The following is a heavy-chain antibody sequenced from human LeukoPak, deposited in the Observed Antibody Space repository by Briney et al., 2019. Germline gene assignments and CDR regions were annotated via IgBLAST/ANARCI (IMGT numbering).Heavy chain of an antibody. J-gene: IGHJ6*04. Sequence: PGRSLRLSCAASGFTFSNYGMHWVRQAPGKGLEWVAVIYYDGSNKYYADSVKGRFTISRDNSKNTLYLQMNSLRAEDTAVYYWARGPPRAAPKGFGRAVGAKGPTVPVSS. CDR2: IYYDGSNK. D-gene: IGHD6-13*01. CDR3: ARGPPRAAPKGFGRAV. CDR1: GFTFSNYG. V-gene: IGHV3-33*01.